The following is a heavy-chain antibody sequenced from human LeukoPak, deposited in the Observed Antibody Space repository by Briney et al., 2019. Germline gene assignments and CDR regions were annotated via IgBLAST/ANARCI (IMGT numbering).Heavy chain of an antibody. J-gene: IGHJ4*02. CDR2: IWYDGSNK. CDR3: ARVSEKTVRGGYSPSDY. Sequence: GRSLRLSCAASGFTFSSYGMHWVRQAPGKGLEWVAVIWYDGSNKYYADSVKGRFTISRDNSKNTLYLQMNSLRAEDTAVYYCARVSEKTVRGGYSPSDYWGQGTLVTVSS. CDR1: GFTFSSYG. V-gene: IGHV3-33*01. D-gene: IGHD5-18*01.